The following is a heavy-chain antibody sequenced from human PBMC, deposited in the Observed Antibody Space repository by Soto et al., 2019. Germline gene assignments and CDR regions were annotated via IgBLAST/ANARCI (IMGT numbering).Heavy chain of an antibody. D-gene: IGHD1-26*01. Sequence: RRLSCAASGFTFSSYAMSWVRQAPGKGLEWVSAISGSGGSTHYADSVKGRFTISRDNSKNTLYLQMNSLRAEDTAVYYCAKVSGGRVDYWGQGTLVTVSS. CDR2: ISGSGGST. CDR1: GFTFSSYA. V-gene: IGHV3-23*01. CDR3: AKVSGGRVDY. J-gene: IGHJ4*02.